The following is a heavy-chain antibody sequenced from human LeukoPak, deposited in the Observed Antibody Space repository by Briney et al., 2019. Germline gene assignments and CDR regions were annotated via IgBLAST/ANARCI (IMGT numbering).Heavy chain of an antibody. D-gene: IGHD3-16*01. CDR2: VNEDGSEK. J-gene: IGHJ5*02. CDR1: GFTFRTYW. V-gene: IGHV3-7*05. CDR3: ARGFAWLDN. Sequence: PGGSLRLSCEVSGFTFRTYWMTWVRQAPGKGLKWVASVNEDGSEKYLVDSVEGRFTISRDNAKSSLFLQLHSLGAEDTAVYYCARGFAWLDNWGQGTRVTVFS.